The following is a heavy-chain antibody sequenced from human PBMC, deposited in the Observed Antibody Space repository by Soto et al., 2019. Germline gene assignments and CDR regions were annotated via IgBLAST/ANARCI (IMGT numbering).Heavy chain of an antibody. CDR2: IYHSGST. CDR1: GGSISSGGYS. J-gene: IGHJ4*02. D-gene: IGHD6-19*01. CDR3: AIAGGLGAVAVDY. Sequence: QLQLQESGSGLVKPSQTLSLTCAVSGGSISSGGYSWSWIRQPPGKGLEWIGYIYHSGSTYYNPFLQSRVTVSVDRSKDQFSLKLSSVTAADTAVYYCAIAGGLGAVAVDYWGQGTLVTVSS. V-gene: IGHV4-30-2*01.